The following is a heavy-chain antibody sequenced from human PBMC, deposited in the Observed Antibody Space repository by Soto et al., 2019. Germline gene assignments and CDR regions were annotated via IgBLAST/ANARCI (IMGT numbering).Heavy chain of an antibody. J-gene: IGHJ4*02. CDR1: GGTFSSYA. CDR3: ARVDSSSFEDY. V-gene: IGHV1-69*01. Sequence: QVQLVQSGAEVKKPGSSVKVSCKASGGTFSSYAISWVRQAPGQGLEWMGGIIPLFGTANYAQKFQGRVTITADESKRTAYMELSSLRSEDTAVYYCARVDSSSFEDYWGQGNLVTASS. D-gene: IGHD6-6*01. CDR2: IIPLFGTA.